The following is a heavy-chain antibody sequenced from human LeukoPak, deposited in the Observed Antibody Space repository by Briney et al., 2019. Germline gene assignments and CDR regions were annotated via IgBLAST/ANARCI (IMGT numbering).Heavy chain of an antibody. CDR3: ARGRLLLDFDY. CDR1: GGSISSGGYY. D-gene: IGHD1-26*01. CDR2: IYYSGST. J-gene: IGHJ4*02. V-gene: IGHV4-31*03. Sequence: SETLSLTCTVSGGSISSGGYYWSWIRQHPGKGLEWIGYIYYSGSTYYNPSLKSRVTISVDTSKNQFSLKLNSVTAADTAVYYCARGRLLLDFDYWGQGTLVTVPS.